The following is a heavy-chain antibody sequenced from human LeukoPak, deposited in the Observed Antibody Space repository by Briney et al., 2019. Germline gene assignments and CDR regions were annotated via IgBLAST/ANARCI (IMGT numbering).Heavy chain of an antibody. CDR1: XGSXSGYX. CDR3: TRGRWLAY. D-gene: IGHD3-10*01. CDR2: INQSGST. V-gene: IGHV4-34*01. J-gene: IGHJ4*02. Sequence: LXCAVXXGSXSGYXWNWIRQPPGKGLEWIGEINQSGSTDYNPSLKSRVTISVDTSKNQFSLKLSSVTAADTAVYYCTRGRWLAYWGQGTLVTVSS.